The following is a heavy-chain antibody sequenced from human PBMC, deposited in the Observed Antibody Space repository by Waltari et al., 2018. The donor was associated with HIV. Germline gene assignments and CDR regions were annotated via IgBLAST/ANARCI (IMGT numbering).Heavy chain of an antibody. Sequence: QVQLVQSRAEVKRPGASVKVSCKTSGYPFTNYSGHWVRQAPGQRLASMGWINVGNSKTQYSQKFQGRLTITRDRSASVAYMELTRLKSEDTAVYFCAREGAGDIYYLEYWGQGTLVTVSS. CDR1: GYPFTNYS. J-gene: IGHJ4*02. CDR2: INVGNSKT. CDR3: AREGAGDIYYLEY. D-gene: IGHD3-16*02. V-gene: IGHV1-3*01.